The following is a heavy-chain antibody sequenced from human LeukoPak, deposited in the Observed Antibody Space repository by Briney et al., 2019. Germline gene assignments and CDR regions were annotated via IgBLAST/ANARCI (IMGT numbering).Heavy chain of an antibody. J-gene: IGHJ4*02. V-gene: IGHV3-7*03. D-gene: IGHD6-19*01. Sequence: AGGSLRLSCAASKFIFSNYWMSWVRQAPGKGLEWVAYIKKTGSETYYVDSVKGRFTITRDNARNSLFLQMNSLRAEDTAVYYCARDHSSGWSLGGYYFDYWGQGTLVTVSS. CDR2: IKKTGSET. CDR1: KFIFSNYW. CDR3: ARDHSSGWSLGGYYFDY.